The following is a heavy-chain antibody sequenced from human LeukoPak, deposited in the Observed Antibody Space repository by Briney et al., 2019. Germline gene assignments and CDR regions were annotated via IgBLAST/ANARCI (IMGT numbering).Heavy chain of an antibody. CDR2: INHSGST. Sequence: SETLSLTCAVYGWSFSGYYWSWIRQPPGKGLEWIGEINHSGSTNYNPSLKSRLTISVDTSKNQFPLKLSSVTAEGTAAYYCARHLMIVVAPAGAFDIWGQGTMVTVSS. CDR1: GWSFSGYY. D-gene: IGHD3-22*01. V-gene: IGHV4-34*01. CDR3: ARHLMIVVAPAGAFDI. J-gene: IGHJ3*02.